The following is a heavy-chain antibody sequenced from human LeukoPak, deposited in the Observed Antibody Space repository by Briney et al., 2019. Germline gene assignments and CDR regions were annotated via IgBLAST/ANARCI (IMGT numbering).Heavy chain of an antibody. J-gene: IGHJ6*03. CDR2: IYYSGST. D-gene: IGHD1-14*01. V-gene: IGHV4-30-4*02. Sequence: SETLSLTCTVSGGSISSGDYYWSWIRQPPGKGLEWIGYIYYSGSTYYNPSLKSRVTISVDTSKNQFSLKLSSVTAADTAVYCCARGPPEPWYNYYYYYYMDVWGKGTTATVSS. CDR1: GGSISSGDYY. CDR3: ARGPPEPWYNYYYYYYMDV.